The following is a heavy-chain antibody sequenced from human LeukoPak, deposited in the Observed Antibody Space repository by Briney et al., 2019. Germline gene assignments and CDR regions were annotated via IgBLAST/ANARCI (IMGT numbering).Heavy chain of an antibody. V-gene: IGHV3-9*03. CDR2: ISWNGGDI. Sequence: GGSLRLSCAASGFTFSSYAMTWVRQAPGKGLEWVSSISWNGGDIGYGDSVKGRFTISRDNAKNSLYLQMNSLRAEDMALYYCAKSYSSGWYADAFDIWGQGTMVTVSS. CDR3: AKSYSSGWYADAFDI. D-gene: IGHD6-19*01. J-gene: IGHJ3*02. CDR1: GFTFSSYA.